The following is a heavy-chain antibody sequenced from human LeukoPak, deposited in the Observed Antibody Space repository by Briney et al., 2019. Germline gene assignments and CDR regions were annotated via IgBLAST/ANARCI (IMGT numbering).Heavy chain of an antibody. CDR3: ARVRYSGSRGDYYYYMDV. CDR1: GYTFTSYD. D-gene: IGHD1-26*01. CDR2: MNPNSGNT. Sequence: ASVKVSCKASGYTFTSYDINWVRQATGQGLEWMGWMNPNSGNTGYAQKFQGRVTMTRNTSISTAYMELSSLRSEDTAVYYCARVRYSGSRGDYYYYMDVWGKGTTVAVSS. J-gene: IGHJ6*03. V-gene: IGHV1-8*01.